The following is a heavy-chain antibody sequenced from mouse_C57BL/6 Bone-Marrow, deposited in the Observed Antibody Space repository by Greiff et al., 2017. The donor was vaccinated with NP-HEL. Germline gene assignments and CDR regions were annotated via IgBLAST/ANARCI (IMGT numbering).Heavy chain of an antibody. J-gene: IGHJ4*01. CDR2: ISGGGSYT. Sequence: EVMLVESGGDLVKPGGSLKLSCAASGFTFGSYGMSWVRRTPAKRLEWFAPISGGGSYTYYPDSVKGRFTISRDNAKNTLYLQMSSLKAEDTAMYYCARHRRVDYWGQGTSVTVSS. CDR3: ARHRRVDY. V-gene: IGHV5-6*01. CDR1: GFTFGSYG.